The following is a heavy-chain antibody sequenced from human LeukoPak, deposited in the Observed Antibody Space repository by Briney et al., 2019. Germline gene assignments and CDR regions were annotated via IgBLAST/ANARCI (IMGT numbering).Heavy chain of an antibody. D-gene: IGHD5-12*01. V-gene: IGHV4-39*07. CDR1: GGSISSSSYY. J-gene: IGHJ3*02. Sequence: SETLSLTCTVSGGSISSSSYYWGWIRQPPGKGLEWIGSIYYSGSTYYKPSLKSRVTISVDTSKNQFSLKLSSVTAADTAVYYCARYSGYDVDAFDIWGQGTMVTVSS. CDR3: ARYSGYDVDAFDI. CDR2: IYYSGST.